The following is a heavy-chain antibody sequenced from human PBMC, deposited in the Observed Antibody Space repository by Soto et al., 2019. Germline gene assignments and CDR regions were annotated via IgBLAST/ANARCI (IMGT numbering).Heavy chain of an antibody. J-gene: IGHJ6*02. CDR1: GYTFSTYF. Sequence: QVQLVQSGAEVKKPGASVKVSCKASGYTFSTYFIHWVRQVPGQGLEWMGIINPGGGDTTYALQFQARVTVTRDTSTSTVYMELSSLRSDDTAVYFCARAEAGVWGAMDVWGQGTTVTVSS. D-gene: IGHD6-19*01. CDR2: INPGGGDT. V-gene: IGHV1-46*01. CDR3: ARAEAGVWGAMDV.